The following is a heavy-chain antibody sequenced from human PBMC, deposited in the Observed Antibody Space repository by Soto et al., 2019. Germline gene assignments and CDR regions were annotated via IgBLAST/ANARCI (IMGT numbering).Heavy chain of an antibody. CDR1: GGSISSSSYY. CDR2: IYYSGST. CDR3: ARFTTRSSYIDY. D-gene: IGHD1-1*01. V-gene: IGHV4-39*01. Sequence: PSETLSLTCTVSGGSISSSSYYWGWIRQPPGKGLEWIGSIYYSGSTYYNPSLKSRVTISVDTSKNQFSLKLSSVTAADTAVYYCARFTTRSSYIDYWGQGTLVTVSS. J-gene: IGHJ4*02.